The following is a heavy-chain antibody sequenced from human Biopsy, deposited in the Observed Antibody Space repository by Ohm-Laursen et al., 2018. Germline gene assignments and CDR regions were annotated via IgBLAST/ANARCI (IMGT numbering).Heavy chain of an antibody. V-gene: IGHV3-21*01. J-gene: IGHJ6*02. D-gene: IGHD2-2*01. Sequence: SLRLSCAASGLTFSRYSMHWVRQAPGKGLEWVSSISSSSNFIYYGDSVKGRFTISRDNTKNSLYLQMNSLRAGDTAVYYCARVLLPAAAVHYGMDVWGQGTTVTASS. CDR3: ARVLLPAAAVHYGMDV. CDR2: ISSSSNFI. CDR1: GLTFSRYS.